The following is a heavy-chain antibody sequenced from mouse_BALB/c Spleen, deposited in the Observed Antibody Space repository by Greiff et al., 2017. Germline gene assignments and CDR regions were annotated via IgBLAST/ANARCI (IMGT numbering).Heavy chain of an antibody. CDR2: ISSGSSTI. CDR1: GFTFSSFG. CDR3: ASLYYGNSYWYFDV. D-gene: IGHD2-1*01. Sequence: EVQGVESGGGLVQPGGSRKLSCAASGFTFSSFGMHWVRQAPEKGLEWVAYISSGSSTIYYADTVKGRFTISRDNPENTLFLQMTSLRSEDTAMYYCASLYYGNSYWYFDVWGAGTTVTVSS. V-gene: IGHV5-17*02. J-gene: IGHJ1*01.